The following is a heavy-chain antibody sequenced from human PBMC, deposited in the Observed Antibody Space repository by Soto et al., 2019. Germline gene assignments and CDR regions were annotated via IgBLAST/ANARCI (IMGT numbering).Heavy chain of an antibody. CDR1: GYTFTSYA. Sequence: ASVKVSCKASGYTFTSYAMHWVRQAPGQRLEWMGWINAGNGNTKYSQKFQGRVTITRDTSASTAYMELSSLRSEDTAVYYCARYTHLSNNLPSMHAFDISGHGTMVTVSS. D-gene: IGHD2-2*02. V-gene: IGHV1-3*01. CDR2: INAGNGNT. CDR3: ARYTHLSNNLPSMHAFDI. J-gene: IGHJ3*02.